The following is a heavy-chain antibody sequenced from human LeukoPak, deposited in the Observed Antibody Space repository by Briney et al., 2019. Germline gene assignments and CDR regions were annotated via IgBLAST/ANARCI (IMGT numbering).Heavy chain of an antibody. Sequence: PSETLSLTCTVSGGSISSGGYYWSWIRQHPGKGLEWIGYIYYSGSTYYNPSLKSRVTISVDTSKNQFSLKLSSVTAADTAVYYCARAAFAHSGYYSLYFDYWGQGTLVTVSS. D-gene: IGHD3-22*01. CDR3: ARAAFAHSGYYSLYFDY. CDR2: IYYSGST. CDR1: GGSISSGGYY. J-gene: IGHJ4*02. V-gene: IGHV4-31*03.